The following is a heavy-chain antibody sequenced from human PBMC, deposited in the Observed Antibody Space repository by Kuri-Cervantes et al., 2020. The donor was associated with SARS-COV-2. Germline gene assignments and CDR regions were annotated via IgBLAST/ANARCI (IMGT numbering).Heavy chain of an antibody. V-gene: IGHV3-69-1*01. D-gene: IGHD1-1*01. CDR3: VRDGDHWNFDY. J-gene: IGHJ4*02. CDR2: ISSSSTI. CDR1: GFTFSSYA. Sequence: GESLKISCAASGFTFSSYAMHWVRQAPGKGLEWVSSISSSSTIYYADSVKGRFTLSRDNAKNMLFLQMNSLRAEDTAVYYCVRDGDHWNFDYWGQGTLVTVSS.